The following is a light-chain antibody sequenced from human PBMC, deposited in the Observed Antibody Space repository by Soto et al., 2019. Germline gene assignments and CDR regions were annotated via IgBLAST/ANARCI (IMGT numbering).Light chain of an antibody. CDR1: SSDVGSYNL. J-gene: IGLJ1*01. V-gene: IGLV2-23*01. CDR3: CSYAGSSTFYV. Sequence: QSALTQPASVSGSPGQSITISCTGTSSDVGSYNLVSWYQHHPGKAPKLIIYEGSKRPSGVSNRFSGSKSGNTASLTISGLQAEDEADYYCCSYAGSSTFYVFGTGTKVTVL. CDR2: EGS.